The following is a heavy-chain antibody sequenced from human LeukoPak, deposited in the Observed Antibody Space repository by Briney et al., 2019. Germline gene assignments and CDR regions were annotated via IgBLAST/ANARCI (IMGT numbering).Heavy chain of an antibody. CDR2: INANTGNP. Sequence: ASVKVSCKASGYTFTSYSMNWVRQAPGQGLEYMGWINANTGNPTYAQGFTGRFVFSLDTSVSTAYLQISSLKAEDTAVYYCARGVARSSKFHFSYYFDYWGQGTLVTVSS. D-gene: IGHD3-3*02. CDR1: GYTFTSYS. CDR3: ARGVARSSKFHFSYYFDY. J-gene: IGHJ4*02. V-gene: IGHV7-4-1*02.